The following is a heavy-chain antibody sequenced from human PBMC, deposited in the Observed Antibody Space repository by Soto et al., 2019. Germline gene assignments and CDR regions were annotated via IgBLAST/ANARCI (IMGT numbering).Heavy chain of an antibody. Sequence: QVQLVQSGAEVTKPGASVKVSCKASGYTFTGYYMHWVRQSPGQGLAWMGWINPNSGGTNYAQKFQGWVTMTRDTSISTAYMELSRLRSDDTAVYYCARDRRLGVVVAATHYYGMDVWGQGTTVTVSS. D-gene: IGHD2-15*01. CDR1: GYTFTGYY. V-gene: IGHV1-2*04. CDR3: ARDRRLGVVVAATHYYGMDV. J-gene: IGHJ6*02. CDR2: INPNSGGT.